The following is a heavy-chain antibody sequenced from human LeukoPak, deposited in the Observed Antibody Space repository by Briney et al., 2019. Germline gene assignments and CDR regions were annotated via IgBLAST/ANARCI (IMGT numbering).Heavy chain of an antibody. CDR2: INTNTGDP. CDR3: AREITNDLHIQVIDY. Sequence: GASMKVSCKASGYTFSSHSLNWVRQAPGQGLEWVGWINTNTGDPTYAQDFTGRFVFSLDTSVSTAYLQISSLKSEDTAVYYCAREITNDLHIQVIDYWGQGTQVTVSS. V-gene: IGHV7-4-1*02. CDR1: GYTFSSHS. J-gene: IGHJ4*02. D-gene: IGHD2-8*01.